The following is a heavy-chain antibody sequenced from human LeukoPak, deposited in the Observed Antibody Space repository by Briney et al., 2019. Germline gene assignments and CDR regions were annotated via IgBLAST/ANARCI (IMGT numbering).Heavy chain of an antibody. CDR1: GYTFTSYG. CDR2: ISAYNGNT. CDR3: ARKRRDIVGATTADY. J-gene: IGHJ4*02. V-gene: IGHV1-18*01. Sequence: GASVKVSCKASGYTFTSYGIIWVRQAPGQGLEWMGWISAYNGNTNYAQKLQGRVTMTTDTSTSTAYMELRSLRSDDTAVYYCARKRRDIVGATTADYWGQGTLVTVSS. D-gene: IGHD1-26*01.